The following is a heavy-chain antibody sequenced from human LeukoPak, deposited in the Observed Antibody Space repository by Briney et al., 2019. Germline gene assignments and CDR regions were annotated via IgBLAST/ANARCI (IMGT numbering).Heavy chain of an antibody. CDR1: GGSISSSSYY. CDR2: ISHSGST. Sequence: SETLSLTCTVSGGSISSSSYYWGWIRQPPGKGLEWIGYISHSGSTNYNPSLKSRVTISVDTSKNQFSLRLRSVTAADMAVYYCARHRDQSGYYPNWFDPWGQGTLVTVSS. V-gene: IGHV4-61*05. CDR3: ARHRDQSGYYPNWFDP. J-gene: IGHJ5*02. D-gene: IGHD3-3*01.